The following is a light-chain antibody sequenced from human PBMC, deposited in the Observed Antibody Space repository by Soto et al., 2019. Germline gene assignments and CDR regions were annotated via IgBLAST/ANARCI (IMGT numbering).Light chain of an antibody. V-gene: IGLV2-11*01. CDR2: DVS. CDR3: SLYVCTYRLL. CDR1: STDVGNYNY. J-gene: IGLJ3*02. Sequence: QSALPQPHSVSGSPGQSVTLSCTGTSTDVGNYNYVYWYRHHPGKAPEDLIYDVSKRPSGVPDRFSGSKSGNSAPLTVPWLQAEDEAYYYCSLYVCTYRLLFVGGTKLIVL.